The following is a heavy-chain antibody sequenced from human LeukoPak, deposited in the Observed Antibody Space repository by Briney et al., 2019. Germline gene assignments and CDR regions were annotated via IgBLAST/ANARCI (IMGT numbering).Heavy chain of an antibody. CDR2: IYHSGST. D-gene: IGHD5-18*01. J-gene: IGHJ4*02. CDR1: GYSISSGYY. Sequence: SETLSLTCAVSGYSISSGYYWGWIRQPPGKGLEWIGSIYHSGSTYYNPSLKGRVTISVDTSKNQFSLKLSSVTAADTAVYYCARLKPDGYSDDYWGQGTLVTVSS. V-gene: IGHV4-38-2*01. CDR3: ARLKPDGYSDDY.